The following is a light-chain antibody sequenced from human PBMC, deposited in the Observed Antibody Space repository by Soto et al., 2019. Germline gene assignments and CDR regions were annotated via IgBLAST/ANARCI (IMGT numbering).Light chain of an antibody. V-gene: IGLV2-14*01. CDR2: DVT. CDR1: SSDVGAYNY. Sequence: QSALTQPASVSGSPGQSITISCTGTSSDVGAYNYASWYQQHPGKAPKLMIYDVTNRPSGVSDRFSGSKSGNSASLTISGLQAEDEADYYCGSFTSSNTLVFGGGTKLTVL. CDR3: GSFTSSNTLV. J-gene: IGLJ2*01.